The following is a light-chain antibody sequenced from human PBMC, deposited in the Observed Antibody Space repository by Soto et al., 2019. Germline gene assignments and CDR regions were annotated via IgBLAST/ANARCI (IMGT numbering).Light chain of an antibody. V-gene: IGKV3-20*01. CDR2: GAS. CDR1: QSISSSY. Sequence: EIVLTQSPGTLSLSXGXRXTLSSRASQSISSSYLAWYQQRPGQAPRLLIYGASSRATGIPARFIGSGSGTDFTLTITSLQSEDFAVYYCQQYNNWRRTFGQGTKVDIK. J-gene: IGKJ1*01. CDR3: QQYNNWRRT.